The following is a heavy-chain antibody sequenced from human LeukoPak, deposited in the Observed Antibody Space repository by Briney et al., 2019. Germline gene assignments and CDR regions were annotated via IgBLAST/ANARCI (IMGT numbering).Heavy chain of an antibody. CDR3: AKDRRCYYDSSGYGYYYGMDV. D-gene: IGHD3-22*01. J-gene: IGHJ6*02. CDR2: ISGSGGST. Sequence: GGSLRLSCAASGFAFSSYAMSWVRQAPGKGLEWVSAISGSGGSTYYADSVKGRFTISRDNSKNTLYLQMNSLRAEDTAVYYCAKDRRCYYDSSGYGYYYGMDVWGQGTTVTVSS. V-gene: IGHV3-23*01. CDR1: GFAFSSYA.